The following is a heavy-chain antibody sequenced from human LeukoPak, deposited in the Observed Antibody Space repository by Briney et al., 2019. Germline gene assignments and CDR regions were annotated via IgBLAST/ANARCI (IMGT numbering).Heavy chain of an antibody. V-gene: IGHV4-59*01. Sequence: SETLSLTCTVSGGFISTYYWSWIRQPPGKGLEWIGYIHYSGGTNYNPSLKSRVTISVDTSKNQFSLKLSSVTAADTAVYYCAREQYDISGYFFLDLWGRGTLVTVSS. D-gene: IGHD3-22*01. J-gene: IGHJ2*01. CDR2: IHYSGGT. CDR3: AREQYDISGYFFLDL. CDR1: GGFISTYY.